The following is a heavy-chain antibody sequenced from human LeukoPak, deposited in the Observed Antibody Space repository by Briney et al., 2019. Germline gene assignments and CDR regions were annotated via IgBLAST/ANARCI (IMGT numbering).Heavy chain of an antibody. J-gene: IGHJ4*02. CDR3: ARAVFYDSSGYYSSYYFDY. D-gene: IGHD3-22*01. Sequence: ASVKVSCKASGGTFSSYAISWVRQAPGQGLEWMGGIIPIFGTANYAQKFQGRVTITADESTSTAYMELSSLRSEDTAVYYCARAVFYDSSGYYSSYYFDYWGQGTLVTVSS. CDR1: GGTFSSYA. V-gene: IGHV1-69*13. CDR2: IIPIFGTA.